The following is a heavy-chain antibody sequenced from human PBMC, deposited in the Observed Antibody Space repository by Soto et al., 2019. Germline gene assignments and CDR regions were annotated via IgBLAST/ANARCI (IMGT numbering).Heavy chain of an antibody. D-gene: IGHD3-3*01. V-gene: IGHV1-69*13. CDR1: GGTLSNYA. CDR2: VIPIFSIM. J-gene: IGHJ4*02. CDR3: ARGRTIFGVVNFDY. Sequence: SVKVSCKASGGTLSNYAIAWVRLAPGQGLEWVGGVIPIFSIMKYAQKFQDRVTFTADDSTNTAYMELSSLTSEDTAVYYCARGRTIFGVVNFDYWGQGTLVSVSS.